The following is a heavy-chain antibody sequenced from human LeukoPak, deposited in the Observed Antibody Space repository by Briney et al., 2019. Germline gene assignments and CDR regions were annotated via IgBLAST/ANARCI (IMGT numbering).Heavy chain of an antibody. J-gene: IGHJ4*02. CDR3: AREDWGSADKYYFDY. CDR1: GFTFSSYW. D-gene: IGHD3/OR15-3a*01. Sequence: GGSLRLSCAASGFTFSSYWVSWVRQAPGKGLEWVANIKQDGSEKYYVDSVKGRFTISRDNAKNSLYLQMNSLRAEDTAVYYCAREDWGSADKYYFDYWGQGTLVTASS. CDR2: IKQDGSEK. V-gene: IGHV3-7*05.